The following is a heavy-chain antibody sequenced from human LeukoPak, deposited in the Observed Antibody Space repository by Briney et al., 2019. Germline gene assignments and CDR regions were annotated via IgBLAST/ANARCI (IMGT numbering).Heavy chain of an antibody. CDR2: IYYSGST. CDR3: GRQAAAGAGGDY. CDR1: GGSISGSSYF. J-gene: IGHJ4*02. D-gene: IGHD6-13*01. V-gene: IGHV4-39*01. Sequence: PSETLSLTCTVSGGSISGSSYFWGWIRQPPGTGLEWIGSIYYSGSTYYNPSLKSRVTISVDMSKNQSSLKLNSVTAADTAVYYCGRQAAAGAGGDYWDQGTLVTVSS.